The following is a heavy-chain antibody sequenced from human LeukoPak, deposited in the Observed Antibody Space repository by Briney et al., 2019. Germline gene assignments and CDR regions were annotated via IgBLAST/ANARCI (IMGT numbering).Heavy chain of an antibody. V-gene: IGHV3-21*04. Sequence: AGGSLRLSCAASGFTFSSYSMNWVRQAPGKGLEWVSSISSSSSYIYYADSVKGRFTISRDNSKNTLFLHMNSLRAEDTAVYSCAKGYYGSGSYGWFDYWGQGTLVTVSS. CDR1: GFTFSSYS. D-gene: IGHD3-10*01. CDR2: ISSSSSYI. J-gene: IGHJ4*02. CDR3: AKGYYGSGSYGWFDY.